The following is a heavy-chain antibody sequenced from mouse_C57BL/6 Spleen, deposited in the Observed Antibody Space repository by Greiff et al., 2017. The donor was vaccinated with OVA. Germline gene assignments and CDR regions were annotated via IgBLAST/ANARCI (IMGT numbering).Heavy chain of an antibody. Sequence: EVQLQESGPELVKPGASVKIPCKASGYTFTDYNMDWVKQSHGKSLEWIGDINPNNGGTIYNQKFKGKATLTVDKSSSTAYMELRSLTSEDTAVYYWAREDSNYWFAYWGQGTLVTVSA. CDR2: INPNNGGT. CDR3: AREDSNYWFAY. J-gene: IGHJ3*01. V-gene: IGHV1-18*01. D-gene: IGHD2-5*01. CDR1: GYTFTDYN.